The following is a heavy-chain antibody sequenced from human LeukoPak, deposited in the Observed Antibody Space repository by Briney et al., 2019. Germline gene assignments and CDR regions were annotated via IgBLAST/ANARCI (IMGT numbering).Heavy chain of an antibody. D-gene: IGHD4-17*01. V-gene: IGHV3-30*03. J-gene: IGHJ4*02. CDR1: GFTFSGYG. CDR2: ISYDGSNK. CDR3: ATSRNPTVTTFAFDY. Sequence: GGSLRLSCAASGFTFSGYGMHWVRQAPGKGLEWVAVISYDGSNKYYADSVKGRFTISRDNSKNTLYLQMNSLRAEDTAVYYCATSRNPTVTTFAFDYWGQGTLVTVSS.